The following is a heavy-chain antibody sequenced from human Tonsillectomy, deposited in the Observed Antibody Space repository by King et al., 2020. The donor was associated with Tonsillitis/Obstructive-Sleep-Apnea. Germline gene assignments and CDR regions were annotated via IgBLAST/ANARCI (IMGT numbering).Heavy chain of an antibody. CDR2: ISDRGADT. J-gene: IGHJ6*02. CDR3: ATDNYYYYAMDV. Sequence: VQLVESGGGLEQPGGSLRLSCAASGFTFSSYAMSWVRKAPGKGLEWVSGISDRGADTYYADSVKGRFTISRDNSKKMLYLQMNSLRAEDTAIYYCATDNYYYYAMDVWGQGTTVTVSS. V-gene: IGHV3-23*04. CDR1: GFTFSSYA.